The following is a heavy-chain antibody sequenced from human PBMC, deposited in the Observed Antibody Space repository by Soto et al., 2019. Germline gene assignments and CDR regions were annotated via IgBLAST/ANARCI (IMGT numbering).Heavy chain of an antibody. J-gene: IGHJ4*02. CDR1: GFTFSSYS. D-gene: IGHD5-12*01. CDR2: ISSSSSTI. CDR3: ARGNIVATIGAGEFDY. Sequence: GGSLRLSCAASGFTFSSYSMNWVRQAPGKGLEWVSYISSSSSTIYYADSVKGRFTISRDNAKNSLYLQMNSLRAEDTAVYYCARGNIVATIGAGEFDYWGQGTLVTVSS. V-gene: IGHV3-48*01.